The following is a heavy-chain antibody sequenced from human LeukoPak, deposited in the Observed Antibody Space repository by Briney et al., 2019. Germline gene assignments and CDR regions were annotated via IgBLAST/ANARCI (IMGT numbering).Heavy chain of an antibody. CDR2: IYPGDSDT. D-gene: IGHD3-9*01. CDR1: GYSFTSYW. CDR3: ARPHYDILTGYYTDY. J-gene: IGHJ4*02. V-gene: IGHV5-51*01. Sequence: KSGESLKISCKGSGYSFTSYWIGWVRQMPGKGLEWMGIIYPGDSDTRYSPSFQGQVTISADKSISTAYLQWSSLQASDTAMYYCARPHYDILTGYYTDYWGQGTLVTVSS.